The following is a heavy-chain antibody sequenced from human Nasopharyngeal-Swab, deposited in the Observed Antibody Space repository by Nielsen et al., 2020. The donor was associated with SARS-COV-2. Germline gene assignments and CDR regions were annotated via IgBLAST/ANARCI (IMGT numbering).Heavy chain of an antibody. CDR2: ISYDGSNK. D-gene: IGHD6-6*01. Sequence: GGSLRLSCAASGFTFSSYGMHWVRQAPGKGLEWVAVISYDGSNKYYADSVKGRFTISRDNSKNTLYLQMNSLRAEDTAVYYCAKTASSSLYWYFDLWGRGTLVTVSS. J-gene: IGHJ2*01. CDR3: AKTASSSLYWYFDL. CDR1: GFTFSSYG. V-gene: IGHV3-30*18.